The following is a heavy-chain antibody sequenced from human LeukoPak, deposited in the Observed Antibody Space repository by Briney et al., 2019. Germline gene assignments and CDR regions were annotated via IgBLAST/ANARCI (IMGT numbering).Heavy chain of an antibody. D-gene: IGHD3-10*01. J-gene: IGHJ4*02. CDR2: VDPEDGET. Sequence: EASVKISCKVSGYTFTDYYMHWVQQAPGKGVEGMGLVDPEDGETIYAEKFQGRVTITADTSTETDYMEVRRLRAEDTAVYYCAVPYGSGNTPFDYWGQGTLVTVSS. V-gene: IGHV1-69-2*01. CDR1: GYTFTDYY. CDR3: AVPYGSGNTPFDY.